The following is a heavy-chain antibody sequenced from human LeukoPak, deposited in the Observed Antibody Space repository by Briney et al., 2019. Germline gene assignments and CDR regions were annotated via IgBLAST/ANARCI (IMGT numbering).Heavy chain of an antibody. CDR3: AKGGDYQVFDY. CDR2: ISWNSGSI. J-gene: IGHJ4*02. Sequence: QPGGSLRLSCAASGFTFDDYAMPWVRQAPGKGLEWVSGISWNSGSIGYADSVKGRFTISRDNAKNSLYLQMNSLRAEDTALYYCAKGGDYQVFDYWGQGTLVTVSS. D-gene: IGHD4-17*01. CDR1: GFTFDDYA. V-gene: IGHV3-9*01.